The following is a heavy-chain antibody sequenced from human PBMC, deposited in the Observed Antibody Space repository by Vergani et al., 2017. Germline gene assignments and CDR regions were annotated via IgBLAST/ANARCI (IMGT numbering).Heavy chain of an antibody. Sequence: QVQLQESGPGLVKPSETLSLTCTVSGDSVISTDYHWGCIRQPPGKGLDWIGSMDYSGSTSYNPSLESRISISFETPKNQLSLRLTSVTAADTAVYYCASKRGACRAAYCHSYDFWGPGTLVGVSS. CDR3: ASKRGACRAAYCHSYDF. J-gene: IGHJ4*02. CDR1: GDSVISTDYH. D-gene: IGHD2-15*01. CDR2: MDYSGST. V-gene: IGHV4-39*01.